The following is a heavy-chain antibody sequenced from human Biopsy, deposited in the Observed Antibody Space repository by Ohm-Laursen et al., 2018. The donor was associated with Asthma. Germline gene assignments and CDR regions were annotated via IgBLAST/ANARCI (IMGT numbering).Heavy chain of an antibody. D-gene: IGHD1-26*01. CDR3: AKDIFPGWELRRGPDY. CDR1: GFTFSHYN. Sequence: SLRLSCSASGFTFSHYNMNWVRQAPGKGLDWVAVISFDGSNKNYTDSVKGRFTISRDNSRNTLHLQMNSLRAEDTAVYYCAKDIFPGWELRRGPDYWGQGTLVTVSS. CDR2: ISFDGSNK. J-gene: IGHJ4*02. V-gene: IGHV3-30*18.